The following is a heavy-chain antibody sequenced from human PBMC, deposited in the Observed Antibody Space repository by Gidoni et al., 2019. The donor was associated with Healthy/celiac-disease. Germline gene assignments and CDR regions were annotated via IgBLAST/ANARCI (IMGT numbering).Heavy chain of an antibody. V-gene: IGHV3-21*01. J-gene: IGHJ6*02. CDR1: GCTFSSYS. D-gene: IGHD3-22*01. CDR3: ARDYYDSSADYYYGMDV. CDR2: ISSSSSYI. Sequence: QLVESAGGLVKPGGSLRPSCAASGCTFSSYSMNWDRHAPRKGLEWVSSISSSSSYIYYADSVKGRFTISRDNAKNSLYLQMNSLRAEDTAVYYCARDYYDSSADYYYGMDVWGQGTTVTVSS.